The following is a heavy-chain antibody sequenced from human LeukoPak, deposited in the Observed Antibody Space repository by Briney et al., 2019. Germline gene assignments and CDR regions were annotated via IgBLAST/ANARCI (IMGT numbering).Heavy chain of an antibody. J-gene: IGHJ4*02. V-gene: IGHV3-23*01. Sequence: AGSLRLSCAASGFTFSSYAMSWVGQAPGKGLVWVAAVIGSGGSTYYADSVKGRFTISRDNAKNTMYLPMNSLRAEDTAVYYCATSRELRYFDWLPLPFVYWGQGTLVTVSS. CDR3: ATSRELRYFDWLPLPFVY. CDR1: GFTFSSYA. D-gene: IGHD3-9*01. CDR2: VIGSGGST.